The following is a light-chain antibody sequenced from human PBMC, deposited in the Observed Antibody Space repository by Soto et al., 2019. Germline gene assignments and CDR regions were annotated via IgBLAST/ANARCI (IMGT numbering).Light chain of an antibody. CDR1: SGDIGSYNR. V-gene: IGLV2-14*01. J-gene: IGLJ1*01. CDR3: SSYTNINTRAGV. Sequence: QSVLTQPASVSGSPGQSITISCTGTSGDIGSYNRVSWYQQHPGKAPKLIIYEVTDRPSGVSNRFSGSKSGNTASLTISGLQAEDEAEYYCSSYTNINTRAGVFGTGTQLTV. CDR2: EVT.